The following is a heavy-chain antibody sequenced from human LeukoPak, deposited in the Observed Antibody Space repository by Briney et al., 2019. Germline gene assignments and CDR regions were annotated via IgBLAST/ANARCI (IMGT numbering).Heavy chain of an antibody. J-gene: IGHJ3*01. V-gene: IGHV1-58*02. CDR1: GFTFTRSS. CDR2: IVLGIGNT. D-gene: IGHD3-16*01. CDR3: STVVMGDHPVWDAFDV. Sequence: SVKVSCKASGFTFTRSSMHWVRQARGQRLEWIGWIVLGIGNTNYAQKFQERVTITTDMSTITAYMELISLRPEDTAVYSCSTVVMGDHPVWDAFDVWGQGTMVTASS.